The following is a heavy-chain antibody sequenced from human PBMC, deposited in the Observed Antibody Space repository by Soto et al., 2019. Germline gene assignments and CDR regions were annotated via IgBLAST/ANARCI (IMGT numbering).Heavy chain of an antibody. CDR3: ARVGRGYSYANYYYGMDV. Sequence: SETLSLTCTVSGGSISSGDYYWSWIRQPPGKGLERIGYIYYSGSTYYNPSLKGRVTISVDTSKNQFSLKLSSVTAADTAVYYCARVGRGYSYANYYYGMDVWGQGTTVTVSS. CDR1: GGSISSGDYY. D-gene: IGHD5-18*01. V-gene: IGHV4-30-4*01. CDR2: IYYSGST. J-gene: IGHJ6*02.